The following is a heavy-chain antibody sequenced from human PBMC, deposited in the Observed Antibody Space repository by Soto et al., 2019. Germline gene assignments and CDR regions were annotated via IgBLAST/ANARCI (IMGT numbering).Heavy chain of an antibody. CDR2: IKPDGSAT. CDR3: ARAGYCGPGCYYYFDY. J-gene: IGHJ4*02. Sequence: EVQLVESGGGLVQPGGSLRLSCAVSGFTFGSYWMNWVRLIPGKGLEWVAYIKPDGSATYYVDSVKGRFTISRDNAKNSLSLQMNSLGVEDTSVYYCARAGYCGPGCYYYFDYWGQGTLVTVSS. D-gene: IGHD2-21*02. CDR1: GFTFGSYW. V-gene: IGHV3-7*01.